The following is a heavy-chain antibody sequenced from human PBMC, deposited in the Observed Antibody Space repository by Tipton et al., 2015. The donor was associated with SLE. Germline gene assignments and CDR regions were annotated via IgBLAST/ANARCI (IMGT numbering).Heavy chain of an antibody. CDR1: GGSISSADYS. V-gene: IGHV4-31*03. D-gene: IGHD3-22*01. CDR3: ARVPRTFYYDYSGHFDY. CDR2: IYYTMSA. Sequence: TLSLTCTVSGGSISSADYSWSWIRQHPGKGLEWIGYIYYTMSAYYNPSLKSRVIISLDTSKNHFSLKLSSVTAADTAVYYCARVPRTFYYDYSGHFDYWGPGTLVTVSS. J-gene: IGHJ4*02.